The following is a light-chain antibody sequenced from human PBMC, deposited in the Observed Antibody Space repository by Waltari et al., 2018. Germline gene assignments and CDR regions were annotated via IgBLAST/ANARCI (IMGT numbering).Light chain of an antibody. CDR1: QSVSSSY. J-gene: IGKJ2*01. V-gene: IGKV3-20*01. CDR3: QQYGSSPPVT. CDR2: GAS. Sequence: EIVLTQSPGTLSLSQGERANISCRASQSVSSSYLAWYQQKPGQAPRLLIYGASSRATCIPDRFSGSGSGTDFTLTISRLEPEDFAVYYCQQYGSSPPVTFGQGTKLEIK.